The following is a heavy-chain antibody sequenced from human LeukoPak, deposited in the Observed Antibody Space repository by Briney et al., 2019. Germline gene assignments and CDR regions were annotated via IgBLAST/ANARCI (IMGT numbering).Heavy chain of an antibody. J-gene: IGHJ6*02. CDR2: ISGSGGST. D-gene: IGHD4-17*01. Sequence: GGSLRLSCAASGFTFSSYAMSWVRQAPGKGLEWVSAISGSGGSTYYADSVKGRFTISRDNSKNTLYLQMNSLRAEDTAVYYCAKGKGYGDYYYGMDVWGQGTTVTVSS. CDR1: GFTFSSYA. CDR3: AKGKGYGDYYYGMDV. V-gene: IGHV3-23*01.